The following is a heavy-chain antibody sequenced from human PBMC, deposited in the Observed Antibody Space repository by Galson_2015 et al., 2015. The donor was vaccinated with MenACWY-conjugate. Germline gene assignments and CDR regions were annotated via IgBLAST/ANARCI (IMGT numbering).Heavy chain of an antibody. CDR3: ARENSGYFDY. D-gene: IGHD1-7*01. V-gene: IGHV3-74*01. Sequence: SLRLSCAASGFTFSNYWMHWVRQAPGKGLVWVSHFSRDGSSTYYADSVKGRFTISRDNAKNTLYLQMNSLRAEDTAVYYCARENSGYFDYWGQGTLVTVSS. J-gene: IGHJ4*02. CDR2: FSRDGSST. CDR1: GFTFSNYW.